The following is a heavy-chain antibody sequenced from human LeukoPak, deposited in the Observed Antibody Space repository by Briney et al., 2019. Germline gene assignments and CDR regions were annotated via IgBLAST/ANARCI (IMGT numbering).Heavy chain of an antibody. V-gene: IGHV1-69*13. J-gene: IGHJ3*02. Sequence: SVKVSCKASGGTFSSYAISWVRQAPGQGLEWMGGIIPIFGTANYAQKFQGRVTITADESTSTAYMELSSLRSEDTAVYYCGLYSSSLDAFDIWGQGTMVTVSS. CDR2: IIPIFGTA. D-gene: IGHD6-6*01. CDR3: GLYSSSLDAFDI. CDR1: GGTFSSYA.